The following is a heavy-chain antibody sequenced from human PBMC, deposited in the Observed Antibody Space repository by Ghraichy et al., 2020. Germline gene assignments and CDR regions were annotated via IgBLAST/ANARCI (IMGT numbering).Heavy chain of an antibody. D-gene: IGHD6-13*01. J-gene: IGHJ1*01. CDR2: ISDSSSYI. V-gene: IGHV3-21*04. CDR3: ASQYSSSSAFQR. Sequence: AGSLRLSCAASGFTFSSYSMNWVRQAPGKGLEWVSSISDSSSYIYYADSVEGRFTISRDNAKNSLYLQMNSLRAEDTAVYYCASQYSSSSAFQRWGQGTLVTVSS. CDR1: GFTFSSYS.